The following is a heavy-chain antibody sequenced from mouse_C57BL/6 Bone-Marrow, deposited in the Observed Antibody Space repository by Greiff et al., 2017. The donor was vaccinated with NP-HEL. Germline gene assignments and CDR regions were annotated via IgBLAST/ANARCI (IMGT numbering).Heavy chain of an antibody. Sequence: VHLVESGPGLVAPSQSLSITCTVSGFSLTSYPISWVRQPPGKGLEWLGVIWTGGGTNYNSALIYRLSISKDNSKRQVFLKMNSLQTEDTARDYCARKYYGRLTCWGQGTLVTVSA. CDR3: ARKYYGRLTC. CDR1: GFSLTSYP. J-gene: IGHJ3*01. V-gene: IGHV2-9-1*01. D-gene: IGHD1-2*01. CDR2: IWTGGGT.